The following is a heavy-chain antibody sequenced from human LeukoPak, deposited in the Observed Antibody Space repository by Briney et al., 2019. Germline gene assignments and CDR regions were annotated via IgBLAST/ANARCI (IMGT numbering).Heavy chain of an antibody. CDR3: AHSGVAGISGWYFDL. J-gene: IGHJ2*01. CDR2: IYWDDDK. Sequence: SGPTLVKPTQTLTLTCTFSGFSLSTSGVGVGWIRQPPGKALEWLALIYWDDDKRYSPSLKSRLTIIKDTSKNQVVLTMTNMDPVDTATYYCAHSGVAGISGWYFDLWGRGTLVTVSS. V-gene: IGHV2-5*02. CDR1: GFSLSTSGVG. D-gene: IGHD6-19*01.